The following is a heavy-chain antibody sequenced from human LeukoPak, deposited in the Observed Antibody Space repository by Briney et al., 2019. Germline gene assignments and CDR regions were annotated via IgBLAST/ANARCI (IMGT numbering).Heavy chain of an antibody. CDR1: GFTFSGSA. V-gene: IGHV3-73*01. CDR3: ASPINYDYVWGSTDY. Sequence: PGRSLKLSCAASGFTFSGSAIHWVRQASGKGLEWVGRIRSRTNSYATAYAASVNGRFTISRDDSKNTAYLQMNSLKTEDTAVYYCASPINYDYVWGSTDYWGQGTLVTVSS. D-gene: IGHD3-16*01. CDR2: IRSRTNSYAT. J-gene: IGHJ4*02.